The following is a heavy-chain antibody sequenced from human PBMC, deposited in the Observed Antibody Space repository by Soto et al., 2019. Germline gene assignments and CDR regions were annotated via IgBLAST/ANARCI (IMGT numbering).Heavy chain of an antibody. J-gene: IGHJ4*02. CDR3: AHRRRQGLSGPWNFGYFDY. CDR1: GFSLTTSEVG. CDR2: IYWDDDK. D-gene: IGHD1-1*01. Sequence: QITLKESGPMLVNPTQTLTLTCTFSGFSLTTSEVGVGWIRQPPGKALEWVALIYWDDDKRYNPSLRTRLSITKDTSENHVVRTLTNMDPVDAGTYYCAHRRRQGLSGPWNFGYFDYWGQGSLVTVSS. V-gene: IGHV2-5*02.